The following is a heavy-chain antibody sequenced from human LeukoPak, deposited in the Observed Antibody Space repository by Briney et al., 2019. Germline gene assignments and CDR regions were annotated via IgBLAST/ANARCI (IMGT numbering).Heavy chain of an antibody. D-gene: IGHD2-15*01. Sequence: SETLSLTCTVSGGSISSYHWSWIRQPPGKGLEWIGYIYYSGSTNYNPSLKSRVTISVDTSKNQFSLKLSSVTAADTAVYYCARTYSYFDYWGQGTLVTVSS. V-gene: IGHV4-59*08. CDR2: IYYSGST. CDR3: ARTYSYFDY. J-gene: IGHJ4*02. CDR1: GGSISSYH.